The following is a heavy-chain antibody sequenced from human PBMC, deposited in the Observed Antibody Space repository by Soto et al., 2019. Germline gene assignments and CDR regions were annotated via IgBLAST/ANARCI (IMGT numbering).Heavy chain of an antibody. J-gene: IGHJ3*02. Sequence: EVQLVESGGGLVKPGGSLRLSCAASGFTFSSYSMNWVRQAPGKGLEWVSSISSSSSYIYYADSVKGRFTISRDNAKNSRYLQLNSLRAEDTAVYYCAREGMLSPSEIYDFWGEPRDAFDIWGQGTMVTVSS. D-gene: IGHD3-3*01. V-gene: IGHV3-21*01. CDR1: GFTFSSYS. CDR2: ISSSSSYI. CDR3: AREGMLSPSEIYDFWGEPRDAFDI.